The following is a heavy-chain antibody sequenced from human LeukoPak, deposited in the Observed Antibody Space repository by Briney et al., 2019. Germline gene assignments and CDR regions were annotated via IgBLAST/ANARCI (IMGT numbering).Heavy chain of an antibody. Sequence: SETLSLTCTVSGGFISSYYWSWIRQPPGKGLEWIGYIYYSGSTNYNPSLKSRVTISVDTSKNQFSLKLSSVTAEDTAVYYCARDRGAEDDAFDIWGQGTMVTVSS. D-gene: IGHD4/OR15-4a*01. CDR3: ARDRGAEDDAFDI. CDR2: IYYSGST. V-gene: IGHV4-59*01. CDR1: GGFISSYY. J-gene: IGHJ3*02.